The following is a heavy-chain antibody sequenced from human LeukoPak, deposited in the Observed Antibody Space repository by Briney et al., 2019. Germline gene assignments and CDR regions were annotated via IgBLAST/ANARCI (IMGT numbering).Heavy chain of an antibody. Sequence: TGGSLRLSCAASGFAFSSSWMSWVRQAPGKGLEWVPNIKQDGSKKYYVDSGKGRFTISRDNAKNSLYLQMNSLRAEDTAVYYCAREVPGIAVAGTWKGLLSGYYYMDVWGKGTTVTVSS. V-gene: IGHV3-7*01. CDR1: GFAFSSSW. CDR2: IKQDGSKK. D-gene: IGHD6-19*01. J-gene: IGHJ6*03. CDR3: AREVPGIAVAGTWKGLLSGYYYMDV.